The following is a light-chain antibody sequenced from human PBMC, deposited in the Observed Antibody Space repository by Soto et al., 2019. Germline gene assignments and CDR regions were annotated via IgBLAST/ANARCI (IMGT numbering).Light chain of an antibody. V-gene: IGKV3-11*01. J-gene: IGKJ1*01. CDR3: QQRSNWPPRT. CDR2: DAS. CDR1: QSVSSY. Sequence: LLPQSPATLSLSPGERATLSCRTCQSVSSYLAWYQQKPGQAPRLLIYDASNRATGIPARFSGSGSGTDFTLTISSLEPEDFAVYYCQQRSNWPPRTFGQGTKVDIK.